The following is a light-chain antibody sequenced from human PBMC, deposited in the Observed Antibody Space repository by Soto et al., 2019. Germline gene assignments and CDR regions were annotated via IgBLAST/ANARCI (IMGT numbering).Light chain of an antibody. CDR1: KLGDKY. CDR2: QDS. Sequence: SYDLTQPPSVSVSPGQTASITCSGDKLGDKYACWYQQKPGQSPVLVIYQDSKRPSGIPERFSGSNSGNTATLTISGTQAMDEADYYCQAWHSSTAVFGTGTKVTVL. J-gene: IGLJ1*01. CDR3: QAWHSSTAV. V-gene: IGLV3-1*01.